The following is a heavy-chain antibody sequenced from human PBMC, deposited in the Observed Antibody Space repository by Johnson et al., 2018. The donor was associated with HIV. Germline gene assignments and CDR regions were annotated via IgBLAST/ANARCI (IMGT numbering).Heavy chain of an antibody. CDR1: GFTFSTYD. CDR3: SRGGRATAGQVDGLDI. CDR2: FSREGNT. D-gene: IGHD6-13*01. Sequence: EVHLVESGGGLVQPGGSLRLSCAVSGFTFSTYDIHWVRQSTGKGLEWVASFSREGNTFYAGSVRGRFTISRESGRNSLYLQMNSLRAGDTAVYYCSRGGRATAGQVDGLDIWGQGTMVTVSS. V-gene: IGHV3-13*01. J-gene: IGHJ3*02.